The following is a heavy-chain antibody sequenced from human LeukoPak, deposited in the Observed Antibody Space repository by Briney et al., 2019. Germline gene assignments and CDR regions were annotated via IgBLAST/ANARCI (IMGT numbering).Heavy chain of an antibody. CDR2: FSRSSSYI. CDR1: GFTFSSYS. D-gene: IGHD2-2*03. V-gene: IGHV3-21*01. Sequence: GGSLRLSCAASGFTFSSYSMNWVRQAPGKGLEWVSSFSRSSSYIYYADSVKGRFTISRDNAKNSLYLQMNSLRAEDTAVYYCARDYAKLGYCSGSSCPDALDVWGQGTMVTVSS. CDR3: ARDYAKLGYCSGSSCPDALDV. J-gene: IGHJ3*01.